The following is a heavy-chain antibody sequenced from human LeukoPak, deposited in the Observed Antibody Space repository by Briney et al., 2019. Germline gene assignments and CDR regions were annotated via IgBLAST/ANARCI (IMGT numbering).Heavy chain of an antibody. J-gene: IGHJ4*02. V-gene: IGHV1-2*02. CDR2: INPNSGGT. Sequence: ASVKVSCKASGYTFTGYYMHWVRQAPGQGLEWMGWINPNSGGTNYAQKFQGRVTMTRDTSISTAYMELSRLRSEDTAVYYCARSPPTRDPRYFDYWGQGTLVTVSS. CDR1: GYTFTGYY. D-gene: IGHD5-24*01. CDR3: ARSPPTRDPRYFDY.